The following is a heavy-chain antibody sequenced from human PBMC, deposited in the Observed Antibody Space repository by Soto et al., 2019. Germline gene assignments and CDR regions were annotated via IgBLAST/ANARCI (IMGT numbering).Heavy chain of an antibody. CDR3: ARDRKPYCAGDCYSYYFDY. CDR1: GYTFTTYG. D-gene: IGHD2-21*02. V-gene: IGHV1-18*01. Sequence: QVQLVQSGAEVKKPGASVKVSCKASGYTFTTYGISWVRQAPGQGLEWMGWINTANGNTNFAQNFQGRVTMTTDTSTTTAYMELRSLRSDDTAVYYCARDRKPYCAGDCYSYYFDYWGQGSLVTSPQ. CDR2: INTANGNT. J-gene: IGHJ4*02.